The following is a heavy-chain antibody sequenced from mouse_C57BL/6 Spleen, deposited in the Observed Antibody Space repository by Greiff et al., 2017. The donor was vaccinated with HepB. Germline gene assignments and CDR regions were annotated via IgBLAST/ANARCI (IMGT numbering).Heavy chain of an antibody. V-gene: IGHV1-64*01. CDR3: ARSRGSSGYGYYFDY. CDR2: IHPNSGST. D-gene: IGHD3-2*02. CDR1: GYTFTSYW. J-gene: IGHJ2*01. Sequence: QVQLKQPGAELVKPGASVKLSCKASGYTFTSYWMHWVKQRPGQGLEWIGMIHPNSGSTNYNEKFKSKATLTVDKSSSTAYMQLSSLTSEDSAVYYCARSRGSSGYGYYFDYWGQGTTLTVSS.